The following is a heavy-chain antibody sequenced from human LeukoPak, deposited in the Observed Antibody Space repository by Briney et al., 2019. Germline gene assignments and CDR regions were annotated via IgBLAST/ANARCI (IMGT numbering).Heavy chain of an antibody. CDR3: ARDQYYDSSGYVDY. Sequence: AASVKVSCKASGYTITSYGISWVRQAPGQGLEWMGWISAYNGNTNYAQKLRGRVTMTTDTSTSTAYMELRSLRSDDTAVYYCARDQYYDSSGYVDYWGQGTLVTVSS. CDR1: GYTITSYG. CDR2: ISAYNGNT. D-gene: IGHD3-22*01. V-gene: IGHV1-18*01. J-gene: IGHJ4*02.